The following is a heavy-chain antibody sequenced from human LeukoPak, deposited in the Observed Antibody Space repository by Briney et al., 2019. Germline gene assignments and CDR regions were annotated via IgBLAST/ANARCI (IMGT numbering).Heavy chain of an antibody. CDR2: IYYSGST. Sequence: SETLSLTCTVSGGSISSYYWSWIRQPPGKGLEWIGYIYYSGSTNYNPSLKSRVTISVDTSKNQFSLKLNSVTAADTAVYYCASIDRDYGGNSVDAFDIWGQGTMVTVSS. CDR1: GGSISSYY. J-gene: IGHJ3*02. CDR3: ASIDRDYGGNSVDAFDI. D-gene: IGHD4-23*01. V-gene: IGHV4-59*08.